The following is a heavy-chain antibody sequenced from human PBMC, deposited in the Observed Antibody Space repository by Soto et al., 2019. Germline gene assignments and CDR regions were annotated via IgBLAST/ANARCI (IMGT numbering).Heavy chain of an antibody. V-gene: IGHV3-33*01. D-gene: IGHD3-10*01. J-gene: IGHJ4*02. Sequence: QVQLVESGGGVVQPGRSLRLSCAASGFTFSSYGMHWVRQAPGKGLEWVAVIWYDGSNKYYADSVKGRFTISRDNSKNPLYLQMNSLRADDTAVYYCARDFNYYGSGSYNIFDYWGQGTLVTVSS. CDR3: ARDFNYYGSGSYNIFDY. CDR2: IWYDGSNK. CDR1: GFTFSSYG.